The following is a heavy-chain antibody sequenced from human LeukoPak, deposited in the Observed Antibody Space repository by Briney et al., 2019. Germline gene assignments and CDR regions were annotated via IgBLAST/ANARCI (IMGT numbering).Heavy chain of an antibody. CDR1: GGTFSNYA. CDR2: INPTGGST. V-gene: IGHV1-46*01. J-gene: IGHJ5*02. CDR3: ARDNSVGDNAWWFDP. Sequence: ASVKVSCKASGGTFSNYAISWVRQAPGQGLEWMGLINPTGGSTGYAQKFQGRVTMTRDMSTSTDYMELSSLRSEDTAIYYCARDNSVGDNAWWFDPWGKGTLVTVSS. D-gene: IGHD1-26*01.